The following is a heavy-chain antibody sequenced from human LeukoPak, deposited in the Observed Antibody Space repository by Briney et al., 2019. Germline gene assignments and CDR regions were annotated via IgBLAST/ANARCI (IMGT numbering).Heavy chain of an antibody. CDR2: ISGSGGST. CDR1: GFTFSSYA. CDR3: ARDGRSAWYEDS. J-gene: IGHJ4*02. V-gene: IGHV3-23*01. Sequence: SGGSLRLSCAASGFTFSSYAMSWVRQAPGKGLEWVSAISGSGGSTYYADSVKGRFTISRDNAKNSLFLQMNNVRVEDAAVYFCARDGRSAWYEDSWGQGTLVTVSS. D-gene: IGHD6-13*01.